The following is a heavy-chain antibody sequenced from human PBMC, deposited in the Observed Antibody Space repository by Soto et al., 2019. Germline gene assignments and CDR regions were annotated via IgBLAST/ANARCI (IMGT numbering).Heavy chain of an antibody. CDR2: TKYSGRT. V-gene: IGHV4-31*03. J-gene: IGHJ2*01. Sequence: QVQLQESGPGLVKPSQTLSLTCTVSGGSISSGGYCWSWIRQHPGKGLEWIGYTKYSGRTYYNPSVTSRVTISVDTSKNQFSLTLSSVTAADPAVYYCARAYGGAWYFDLWGRGTLVTVSS. CDR3: ARAYGGAWYFDL. CDR1: GGSISSGGYC. D-gene: IGHD3-16*01.